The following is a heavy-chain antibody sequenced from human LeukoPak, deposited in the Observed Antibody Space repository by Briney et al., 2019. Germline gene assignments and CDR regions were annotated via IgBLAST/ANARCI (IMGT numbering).Heavy chain of an antibody. D-gene: IGHD2-2*01. CDR3: ARDPNVVVPAAPDY. J-gene: IGHJ4*02. CDR2: ISSSSSTM. CDR1: GFTFSSYS. Sequence: GGSLRLSCAASGFTFSSYSMNWVRQAPGKGLEWVSYISSSSSTMYYADSVKGRFTISRDNAKNSLYLQMNSLRDEDTAVYYCARDPNVVVPAAPDYWGQGALVTVSS. V-gene: IGHV3-48*02.